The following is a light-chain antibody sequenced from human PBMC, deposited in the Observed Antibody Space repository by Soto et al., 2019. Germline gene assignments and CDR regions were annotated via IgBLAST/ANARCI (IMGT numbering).Light chain of an antibody. J-gene: IGLJ1*01. CDR2: LNSDGSH. V-gene: IGLV4-69*01. CDR1: SGHSSYA. Sequence: QLVLTQSPSASASLGASVKLTCTLSSGHSSYAIAWHQQQPEKGPRYLMKLNSDGSHSKGDGIPDRFSGSSSGAERYLTISSLQSEDEADYYCQTRGTGIHYVFGTGTKVTVL. CDR3: QTRGTGIHYV.